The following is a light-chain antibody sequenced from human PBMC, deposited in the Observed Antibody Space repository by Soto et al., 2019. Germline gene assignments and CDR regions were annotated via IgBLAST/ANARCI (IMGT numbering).Light chain of an antibody. CDR3: QQYNNWPST. V-gene: IGKV3-15*01. Sequence: IVMTQSPATLSVSPRERATLSCRATQSVSSTLAWYQQKPGQAPRLLIYGASTRATGIPDRFSGSGSGTDFTLTISSLQSEDFAVYYCQQYNNWPSTFGQGTRLEIK. CDR2: GAS. CDR1: QSVSST. J-gene: IGKJ5*01.